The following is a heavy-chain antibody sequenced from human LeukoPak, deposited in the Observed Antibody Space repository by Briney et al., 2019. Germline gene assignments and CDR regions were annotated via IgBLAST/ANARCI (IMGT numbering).Heavy chain of an antibody. CDR3: ARQSEGGYYDSSGYSSSKTLDY. Sequence: SETLSLTCTVSGYSISSGYYWGWIRQPPGKGLKWIGSISHSGSTYYNPSLKSRVTISVDTSKNQFSLKLSSVTAADTAVYYCARQSEGGYYDSSGYSSSKTLDYWGQGTLVTVSS. CDR1: GYSISSGYY. J-gene: IGHJ4*02. V-gene: IGHV4-38-2*02. CDR2: ISHSGST. D-gene: IGHD3-22*01.